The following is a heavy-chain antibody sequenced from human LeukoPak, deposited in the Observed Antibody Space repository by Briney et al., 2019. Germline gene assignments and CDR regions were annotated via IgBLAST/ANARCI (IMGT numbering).Heavy chain of an antibody. CDR1: GGSFSGYY. D-gene: IGHD3-16*01. CDR2: INHSGST. Sequence: SETLSLTCAVYGGSFSGYYWSWLRQPPGKGLEWIGEINHSGSTNYNPSLKSRVTISVDTSKNQFSLKLSSVTAADTAVYYCARSLVNPFTGYYYYGMDVWGQGTTVTVSS. CDR3: ARSLVNPFTGYYYYGMDV. V-gene: IGHV4-34*01. J-gene: IGHJ6*02.